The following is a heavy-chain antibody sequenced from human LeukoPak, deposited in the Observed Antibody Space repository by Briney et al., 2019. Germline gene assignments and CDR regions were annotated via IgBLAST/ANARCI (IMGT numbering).Heavy chain of an antibody. J-gene: IGHJ4*02. CDR3: ARCVGYYDSSGHHYFDY. V-gene: IGHV1-18*01. CDR2: ISAYNGNT. D-gene: IGHD3-22*01. CDR1: GYTFTSYG. Sequence: ASVKVSCKASGYTFTSYGISWVRQAPGQGLEWMGWISAYNGNTNYAQKLQGRVTMTTDTSTSTAYMELRSLRSDDTAVYYCARCVGYYDSSGHHYFDYWGQGTLVTVSS.